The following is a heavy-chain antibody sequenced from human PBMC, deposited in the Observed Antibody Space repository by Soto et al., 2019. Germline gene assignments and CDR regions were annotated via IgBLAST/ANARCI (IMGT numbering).Heavy chain of an antibody. D-gene: IGHD3-3*01. CDR2: IYPGDSDT. Sequence: PGESLKISCKGSVYSFTSYWIGWVRQMPGKGLEWMGIIYPGDSDTRYSPSFQGQVTISADKSISTAYLQWSSLKASDTAMYYCAKNADFWSWGMDVWGQGTTVTVSS. CDR1: VYSFTSYW. J-gene: IGHJ6*02. CDR3: AKNADFWSWGMDV. V-gene: IGHV5-51*01.